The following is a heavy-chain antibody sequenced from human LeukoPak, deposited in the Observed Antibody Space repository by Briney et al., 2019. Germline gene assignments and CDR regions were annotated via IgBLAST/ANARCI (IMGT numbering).Heavy chain of an antibody. V-gene: IGHV4-61*08. J-gene: IGHJ4*02. CDR1: GGSISSGGYY. Sequence: PSETLSLTCTVSGGSISSGGYYWTWIRQHPGKGLEWIGYIYYSGRTNYNPSLKSRVTMSVDTSNNQFSLNLRSVTAADTAVYYCVRHGDLTMFRGVIDYWGQGTQVTVSS. CDR2: IYYSGRT. CDR3: VRHGDLTMFRGVIDY. D-gene: IGHD3-10*01.